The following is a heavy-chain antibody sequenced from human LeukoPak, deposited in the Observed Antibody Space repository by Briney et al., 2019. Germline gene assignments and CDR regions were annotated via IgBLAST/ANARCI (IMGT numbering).Heavy chain of an antibody. CDR3: ARGPGIDVAGVFDY. D-gene: IGHD6-19*01. V-gene: IGHV1-18*04. CDR2: ISGYTGRT. CDR1: GFGFSSYG. Sequence: ASVKLSCTASGFGFSSYGINWVRQAPGQRLEWMGWISGYTGRTKYLQKMRGRVTMTTDTSTNTAYTELRSLTSDDTAVYYCARGPGIDVAGVFDYWGQGSLVTVSS. J-gene: IGHJ4*02.